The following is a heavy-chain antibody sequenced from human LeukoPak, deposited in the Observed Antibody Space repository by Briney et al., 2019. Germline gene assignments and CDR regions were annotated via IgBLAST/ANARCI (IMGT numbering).Heavy chain of an antibody. Sequence: GRSLRLSCAASGFTFSSYGMHWVRQAPGKGLEWVAVISYDGSNKYYADSVKGRFTISRDNSKNTLYLQMNSLRAEDTAVCYCAKITEWLSPYYYGMDVWGQGTTVTVSS. V-gene: IGHV3-30*18. CDR3: AKITEWLSPYYYGMDV. CDR1: GFTFSSYG. CDR2: ISYDGSNK. J-gene: IGHJ6*02. D-gene: IGHD3-3*01.